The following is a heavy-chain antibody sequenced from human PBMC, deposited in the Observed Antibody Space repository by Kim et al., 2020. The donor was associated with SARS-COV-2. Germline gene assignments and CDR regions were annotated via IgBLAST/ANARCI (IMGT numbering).Heavy chain of an antibody. CDR3: AREKDSSGAYYYYGMDV. J-gene: IGHJ6*04. CDR2: ISSSSSYI. CDR1: GFTFSSYS. Sequence: GGSLRLSCAASGFTFSSYSMNWVRQAPGKGLEWVSSISSSSSYIYYADSVKGRFTISRDNAKNSLYLQMNSLRAEDTAVYYCAREKDSSGAYYYYGMDVWGEGTTGTVSS. V-gene: IGHV3-21*01. D-gene: IGHD3-22*01.